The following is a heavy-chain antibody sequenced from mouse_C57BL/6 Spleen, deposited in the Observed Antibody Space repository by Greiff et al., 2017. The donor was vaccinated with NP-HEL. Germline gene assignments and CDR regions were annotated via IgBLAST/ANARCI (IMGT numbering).Heavy chain of an antibody. CDR2: ISSGSSTN. V-gene: IGHV5-17*01. J-gene: IGHJ2*01. CDR1: GFTFSDYG. CDR3: ARQNWFFDY. Sequence: EVKLMESGGGLVKPGGSLKLSCAASGFTFSDYGMHWVRQAPEKGLEWVAYISSGSSTNYYADTVKGRFTISRDNAKNTLFLQMTSLGSEDTAMYYCARQNWFFDYWGQGTTLTVSS. D-gene: IGHD4-1*01.